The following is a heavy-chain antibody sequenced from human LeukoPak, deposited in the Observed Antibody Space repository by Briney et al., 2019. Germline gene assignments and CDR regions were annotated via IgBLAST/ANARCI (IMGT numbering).Heavy chain of an antibody. CDR2: ISVSGENT. CDR3: AKGRGGRSIFES. J-gene: IGHJ4*02. CDR1: GFTFTSDA. V-gene: IGHV3-23*01. Sequence: PGGSLRLSCTDSGFTFTSDAMSWVRQAPGKGLEFVSGISVSGENTHYADSVKGRFTISRETSKNTLYLQMNSLRAEDTAVYYCAKGRGGRSIFESWGQGTLVTVSS.